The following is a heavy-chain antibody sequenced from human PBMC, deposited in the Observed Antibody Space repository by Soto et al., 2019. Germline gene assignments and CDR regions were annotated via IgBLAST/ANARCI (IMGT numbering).Heavy chain of an antibody. D-gene: IGHD3-9*01. J-gene: IGHJ4*02. Sequence: QVQLVQSGAEVKKPGSSVKVSCKASGGTFSSHGFNWVRQAPGQGLEWIGGSIPLFGITNHTQKFQDRITITADASTTTPYMELRGLTSDDPAVYYCASDRRYGLVNWGQGTLITVSS. CDR2: SIPLFGIT. CDR1: GGTFSSHG. V-gene: IGHV1-69*12. CDR3: ASDRRYGLVN.